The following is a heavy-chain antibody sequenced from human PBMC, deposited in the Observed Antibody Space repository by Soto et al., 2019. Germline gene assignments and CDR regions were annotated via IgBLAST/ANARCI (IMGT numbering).Heavy chain of an antibody. V-gene: IGHV4-34*01. J-gene: IGHJ5*02. CDR3: ARGITMVRGVTSWYWFDP. D-gene: IGHD3-10*01. Sequence: QVQLQQWGAGLLKPSETLSLTCAVYGGSFSGYYWSWIRQPPGKGLEWIGEINHSGSTNYNPSLKSRVTISVDTSKNQFSLKLSSVTAADTAVYYCARGITMVRGVTSWYWFDPWGQGTLVTVSS. CDR1: GGSFSGYY. CDR2: INHSGST.